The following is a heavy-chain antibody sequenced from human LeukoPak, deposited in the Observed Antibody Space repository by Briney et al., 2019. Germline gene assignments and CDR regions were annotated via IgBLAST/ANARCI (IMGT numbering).Heavy chain of an antibody. CDR1: GYTFTDYY. D-gene: IGHD3-22*01. CDR3: ARVSRFYYDSSGDFDY. CDR2: ITPNSGGT. J-gene: IGHJ4*02. V-gene: IGHV1-2*02. Sequence: ASVKVSCKTSGYTFTDYYMHWVRQAPGQGLEWMGWITPNSGGTKYAQKFQGRVTMTRDTSINTAYMELSRLRSDDTAVYYCARVSRFYYDSSGDFDYWGQGSLLTVSS.